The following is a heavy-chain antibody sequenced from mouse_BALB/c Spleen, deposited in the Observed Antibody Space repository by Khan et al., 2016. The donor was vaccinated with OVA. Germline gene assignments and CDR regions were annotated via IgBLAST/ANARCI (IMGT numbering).Heavy chain of an antibody. V-gene: IGHV2-6-1*01. CDR3: ARQPYYHYNIMDY. CDR1: GFSLTNYG. J-gene: IGHJ4*01. CDR2: IWNDGNT. D-gene: IGHD2-10*01. Sequence: VQLVESGPGLVAPSQSLSITCTISGFSLTNYGVHWVRQPPGKGLEWLVVIWNDGNTAYNSAIKSRLTISKDNSKSQVFLKMNSLQTDDTAMYFCARQPYYHYNIMDYWGQGTSVTVSA.